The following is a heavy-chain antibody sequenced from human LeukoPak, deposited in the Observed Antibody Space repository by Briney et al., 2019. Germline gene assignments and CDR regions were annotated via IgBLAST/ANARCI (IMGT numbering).Heavy chain of an antibody. Sequence: GESLKISCKGSGYSFTSYWIGWVRQMPGKGLGWMGIIHPGDSDTRYSPSFQGQVTISADKSISTAYLQWSSLKASDTAMYYCARLPYSSGWYYFDYWGQGTLVTVSS. CDR2: IHPGDSDT. V-gene: IGHV5-51*01. CDR1: GYSFTSYW. D-gene: IGHD6-19*01. CDR3: ARLPYSSGWYYFDY. J-gene: IGHJ4*02.